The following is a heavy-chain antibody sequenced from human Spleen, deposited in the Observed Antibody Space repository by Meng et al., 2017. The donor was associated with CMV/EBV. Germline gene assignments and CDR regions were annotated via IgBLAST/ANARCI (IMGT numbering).Heavy chain of an antibody. CDR3: ARDSPPGLFDY. D-gene: IGHD1-14*01. CDR1: GFTFSNYW. V-gene: IGHV3-7*01. CDR2: IKQDESEK. Sequence: GESLKISCAASGFTFSNYWMSWVRQAPGKGLEWVANIKQDESEKYYVGSVKGRFSISRDNAKNSLYLQMNGLRAEDTAVYYCARDSPPGLFDYRGQGALVTVSS. J-gene: IGHJ4*02.